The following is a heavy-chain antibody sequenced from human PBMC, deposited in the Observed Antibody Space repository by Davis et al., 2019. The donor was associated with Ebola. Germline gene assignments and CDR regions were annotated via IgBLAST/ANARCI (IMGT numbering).Heavy chain of an antibody. D-gene: IGHD1-7*01. V-gene: IGHV1-46*01. CDR3: ARDRDVSGTGSYYFDY. CDR2: INPSGGST. CDR1: GYTFTSYY. J-gene: IGHJ4*02. Sequence: AASVKVSCRASGYTFTSYYMHWVRQAPGQGLEWMGIINPSGGSTSYAQKFQGRVTMTRDTSTSTVYMELSSLRSEDTAVYYCARDRDVSGTGSYYFDYWGQGTLVTVSS.